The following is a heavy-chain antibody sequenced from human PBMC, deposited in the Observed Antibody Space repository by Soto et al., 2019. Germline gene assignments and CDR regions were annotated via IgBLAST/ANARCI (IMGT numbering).Heavy chain of an antibody. D-gene: IGHD2-8*01. CDR3: VRGSSCSNGVRYNLGWFGP. Sequence: QVQLVESGGGVVQPGRSLRLSCTASGFTFSTFALHWVRQGPGKGLEWVAIIWPDGNDKYYADSVKGRFTISSDNSKNTLSLQMNSLRAEDTAVYYCVRGSSCSNGVRYNLGWFGPWGQGNLVTVSS. CDR2: IWPDGNDK. J-gene: IGHJ5*02. V-gene: IGHV3-33*01. CDR1: GFTFSTFA.